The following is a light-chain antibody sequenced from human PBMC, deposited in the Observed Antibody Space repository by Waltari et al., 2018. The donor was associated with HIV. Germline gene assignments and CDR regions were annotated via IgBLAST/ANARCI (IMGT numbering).Light chain of an antibody. J-gene: IGLJ2*01. V-gene: IGLV3-1*01. Sequence: SYELTQPPSVSVSPGQTASITCSVHNLRDKYVCWYQPNSGQSPLLVIYQDNNRPSGSPERFSGSNSGNTATLTISGTQALDEADYYCQAWDSSTAIFGGGTELTVL. CDR3: QAWDSSTAI. CDR2: QDN. CDR1: NLRDKY.